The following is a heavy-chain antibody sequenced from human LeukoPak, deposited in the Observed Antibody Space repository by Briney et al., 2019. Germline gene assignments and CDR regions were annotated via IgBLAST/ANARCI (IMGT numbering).Heavy chain of an antibody. J-gene: IGHJ6*04. CDR2: IIPIFGTA. D-gene: IGHD3-10*01. Sequence: SVNVSCKASGGTFSSYAISWVRQAPGQGLEWMGGIIPIFGTANYAQKFQGRVTITADKSTSTAYMELSSLRSEDTAVYYCAREEYGSGSYYYYYYYYGMDVWGKGTTVTVSS. V-gene: IGHV1-69*06. CDR3: AREEYGSGSYYYYYYYYGMDV. CDR1: GGTFSSYA.